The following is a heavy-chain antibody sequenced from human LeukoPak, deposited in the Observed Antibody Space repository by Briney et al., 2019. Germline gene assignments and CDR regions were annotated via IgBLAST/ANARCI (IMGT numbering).Heavy chain of an antibody. V-gene: IGHV4-34*01. CDR1: GGSFSGYY. CDR3: ARYDSSGYFAVDY. CDR2: INHSGST. Sequence: PSETLSLTCAVYGGSFSGYYWSWVRQPPGKGLEWIGEINHSGSTNYNPSLKSRVTISVDTSKNQFSLKLSSVTAADTAVYYCARYDSSGYFAVDYWGQGTLVTVSS. J-gene: IGHJ4*02. D-gene: IGHD3-22*01.